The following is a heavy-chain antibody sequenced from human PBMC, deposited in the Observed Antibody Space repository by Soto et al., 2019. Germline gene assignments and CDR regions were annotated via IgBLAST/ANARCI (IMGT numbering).Heavy chain of an antibody. Sequence: GGSLRLSCTASGFTVSDYSVNWVRRAPGKGLEWISYMSSSGDLILYADSVKGRFTIARDIAKNSLYLQMDSLRDEDSAVYYCATWAIAVGGAGFWGQGTLVTVSS. J-gene: IGHJ4*02. CDR2: MSSSGDLI. V-gene: IGHV3-48*02. CDR3: ATWAIAVGGAGF. D-gene: IGHD2-21*01. CDR1: GFTVSDYS.